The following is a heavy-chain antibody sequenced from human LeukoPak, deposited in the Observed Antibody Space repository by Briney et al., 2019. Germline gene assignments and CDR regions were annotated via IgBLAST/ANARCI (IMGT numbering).Heavy chain of an antibody. D-gene: IGHD3-10*01. CDR1: AFTFSSYA. J-gene: IGHJ4*02. V-gene: IGHV3-30*18. CDR3: AKDKYYSSGTFFDY. Sequence: GGSLRLSCAASAFTFSSYAMHWVRQAPGKGLEWVAVISKDGSNKYYADSVKGRFTISRDNSKNTLYLEMNGLRAEDTAVYYCAKDKYYSSGTFFDYWGQGTLVTVSS. CDR2: ISKDGSNK.